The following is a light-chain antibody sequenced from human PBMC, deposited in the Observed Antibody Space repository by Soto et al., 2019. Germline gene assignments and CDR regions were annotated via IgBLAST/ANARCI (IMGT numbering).Light chain of an antibody. CDR3: SSYTTRTPFIL. Sequence: QSVLTQPASVSGSPGQSITISCTGTSSDIGNYDFVSWYQQVPGTAPKAMIYEVSSRPSGVSNRFSGSKSGNTASLTISGLQAEDDAYYYCSSYTTRTPFILFGGGTKLTVL. J-gene: IGLJ2*01. CDR1: SSDIGNYDF. CDR2: EVS. V-gene: IGLV2-14*01.